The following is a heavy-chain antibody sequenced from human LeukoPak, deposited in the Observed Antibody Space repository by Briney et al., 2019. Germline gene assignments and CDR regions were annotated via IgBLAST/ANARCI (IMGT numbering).Heavy chain of an antibody. V-gene: IGHV3-23*01. J-gene: IGHJ4*02. Sequence: GGSLRLSCAASGFTIGNNGLSWFRQAPGTGLEWVSDMSGAANTYYAESVKGRFTISRDNSKNTLYLQMNSLTAEDTALYYASGHGYNSYWGQGTLVAVSS. CDR2: MSGAANT. D-gene: IGHD5-24*01. CDR3: SGHGYNSY. CDR1: GFTIGNNG.